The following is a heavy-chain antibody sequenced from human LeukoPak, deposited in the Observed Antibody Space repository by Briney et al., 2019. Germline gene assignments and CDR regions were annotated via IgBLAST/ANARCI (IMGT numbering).Heavy chain of an antibody. D-gene: IGHD3-22*01. Sequence: SQTLSLTCTVSGGSITSGGFYWSWIRQLPGKGLEWIGYIYYSGSTYYNPSLKSRVTISVDTSKNQFSLKLSSVTAADTAVYYCARLSGYSSGHYYSDYWGQGTLVTVSS. CDR3: ARLSGYSSGHYYSDY. V-gene: IGHV4-31*03. CDR1: GGSITSGGFY. CDR2: IYYSGST. J-gene: IGHJ4*02.